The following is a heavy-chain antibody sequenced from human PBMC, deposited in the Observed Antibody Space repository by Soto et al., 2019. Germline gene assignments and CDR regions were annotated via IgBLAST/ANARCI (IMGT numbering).Heavy chain of an antibody. CDR2: ISSSSSYI. J-gene: IGHJ4*02. CDR1: GFTFSSYS. D-gene: IGHD4-4*01. Sequence: EVQLVESGGGLVKPGGSLRLSCAASGFTFSSYSMNWVRQAPGKGLEWVSSISSSSSYIYYADSVKGRFTISRDNAKNSLYLQMNSLRAEDTAMYYCATMTTVTSDYWGQGTLVTVSS. CDR3: ATMTTVTSDY. V-gene: IGHV3-21*01.